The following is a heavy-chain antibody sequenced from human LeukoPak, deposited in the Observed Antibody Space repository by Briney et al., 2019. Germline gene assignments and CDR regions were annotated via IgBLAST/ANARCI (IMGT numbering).Heavy chain of an antibody. J-gene: IGHJ4*02. V-gene: IGHV3-48*01. D-gene: IGHD3-10*01. CDR2: ISISSSTI. Sequence: GGSLRLSCAASGFTFSSYSMNWVRQAPGKGLEGVSYISISSSTIYYPDYVKGRFTISRDNSKNTLFLQMNSLRAEDTAVYYCAREVRLYYGSGSYVVYFDYWGQGTLVTVSS. CDR3: AREVRLYYGSGSYVVYFDY. CDR1: GFTFSSYS.